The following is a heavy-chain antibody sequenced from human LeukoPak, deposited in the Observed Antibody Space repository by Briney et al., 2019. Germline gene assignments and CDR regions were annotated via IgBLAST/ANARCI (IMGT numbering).Heavy chain of an antibody. J-gene: IGHJ4*02. D-gene: IGHD6-13*01. CDR1: GYTFTSYA. V-gene: IGHV1-3*01. CDR3: AREYSSSWYEPYFDY. Sequence: ASVKVSCKASGYTFTSYAVHWVRQAPGQRLEWMGWINAGDGNTKYSQKFQGRVTITRDTSASTAYMELSSLRSEDTAVYYCAREYSSSWYEPYFDYWGQGTLVTVSS. CDR2: INAGDGNT.